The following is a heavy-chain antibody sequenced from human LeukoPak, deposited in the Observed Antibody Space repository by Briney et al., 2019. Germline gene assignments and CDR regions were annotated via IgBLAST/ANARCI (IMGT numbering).Heavy chain of an antibody. CDR1: GFTFSSYW. CDR2: IKQDGSEK. CDR3: ARGRQQMTYFDY. J-gene: IGHJ4*02. D-gene: IGHD6-13*01. Sequence: PGRSLRLSCVASGFTFSSYWMSWVRQAPGKGLEWVANIKQDGSEKYYVDSVKGRFTISRDNAKNSLHLQVSSLRAEDTAVYYCARGRQQMTYFDYWGQGTLVTVSS. V-gene: IGHV3-7*03.